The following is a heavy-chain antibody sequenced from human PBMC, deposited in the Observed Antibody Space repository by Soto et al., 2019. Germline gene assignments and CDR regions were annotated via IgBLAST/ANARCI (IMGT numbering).Heavy chain of an antibody. Sequence: GGSLRLSCAASGFTFSGYHMNWVRQAPGKGLEWVSYISSIGATIYSADSVKGRFTISRDNAKNSLYLQMNSLRDEDTAVYYCARGRTGTTLHYYYGMDVWGQGTTVTVSS. CDR3: ARGRTGTTLHYYYGMDV. CDR1: GFTFSGYH. V-gene: IGHV3-48*02. J-gene: IGHJ6*02. CDR2: ISSIGATI. D-gene: IGHD1-7*01.